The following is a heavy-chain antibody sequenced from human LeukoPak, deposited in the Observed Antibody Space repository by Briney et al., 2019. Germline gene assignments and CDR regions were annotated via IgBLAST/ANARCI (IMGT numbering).Heavy chain of an antibody. Sequence: ASVKVSCKASGYTFTSYYMHCVRQAPGQGLEWMGIINPTGGSTSYAQKFQGRVTMTRDMSTSTVYMELSSLRSEDTAVYYCARDLGNSYDSSGYCGDYWGQGTLVTVSS. J-gene: IGHJ4*02. CDR1: GYTFTSYY. CDR3: ARDLGNSYDSSGYCGDY. CDR2: INPTGGST. D-gene: IGHD3-22*01. V-gene: IGHV1-46*01.